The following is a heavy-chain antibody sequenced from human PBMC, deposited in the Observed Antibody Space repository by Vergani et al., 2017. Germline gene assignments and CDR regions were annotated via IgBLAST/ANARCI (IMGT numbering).Heavy chain of an antibody. CDR1: GGSFNTYY. Sequence: QVQLEESGPGLVKPSETLPLTCTVSGGSFNTYYWSWIRQSPGKGLEWIGYIYSTGSTNYNPSLNSRVTMSVDTSKNQFSLKLRSVTAAGTAVYFCARVMYRDXASTGYRLEGMDSWGQGTTVTISS. CDR2: IYSTGST. V-gene: IGHV4-59*12. D-gene: IGHD3-9*01. CDR3: ARVMYRDXASTGYRLEGMDS. J-gene: IGHJ6*02.